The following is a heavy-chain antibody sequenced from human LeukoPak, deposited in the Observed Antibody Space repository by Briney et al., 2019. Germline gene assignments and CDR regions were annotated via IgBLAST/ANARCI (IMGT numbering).Heavy chain of an antibody. CDR3: AKDVVAASTGFFDY. CDR2: ISWNSGSI. Sequence: GGSLRLSCAASGLTFDDYAMHWVRQAPGKGLEWVSGISWNSGSIGYADSVKGRFTISRDNAKNSLYLQMNSLRAEDMALYYCAKDVVAASTGFFDYWGQGTLVTVSS. J-gene: IGHJ4*02. D-gene: IGHD1-14*01. V-gene: IGHV3-9*03. CDR1: GLTFDDYA.